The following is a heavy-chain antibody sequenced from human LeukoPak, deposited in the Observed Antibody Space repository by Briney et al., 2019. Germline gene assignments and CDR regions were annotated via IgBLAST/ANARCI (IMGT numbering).Heavy chain of an antibody. CDR3: ARGDDFSGDH. D-gene: IGHD1-1*01. CDR2: IHPEGNEK. J-gene: IGHJ4*02. Sequence: GGSLRLSCLVSGFTFSKFWMSWVRQAPGRGLEWVANIHPEGNEKYHVESVKGRFTTSRDNAKNLLFLQMNGLRVEDTAVYYCARGDDFSGDHWGQGTLVTVSS. CDR1: GFTFSKFW. V-gene: IGHV3-7*04.